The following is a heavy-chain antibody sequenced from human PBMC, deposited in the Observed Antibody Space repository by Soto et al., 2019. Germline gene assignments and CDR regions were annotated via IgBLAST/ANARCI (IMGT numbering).Heavy chain of an antibody. D-gene: IGHD2-2*01. J-gene: IGHJ4*02. Sequence: EVQLLESVGGLVQPGGSLRLSCAASGFTFSSYAMSWVRQAPGKGLEWVSAISGSGGSTYYADSVKGRFTISRDNSKNTLYLQMNSLRAEDTAVYYCAMVVVVPAGNFDYWGQGTLVTVSS. CDR1: GFTFSSYA. CDR3: AMVVVVPAGNFDY. CDR2: ISGSGGST. V-gene: IGHV3-23*01.